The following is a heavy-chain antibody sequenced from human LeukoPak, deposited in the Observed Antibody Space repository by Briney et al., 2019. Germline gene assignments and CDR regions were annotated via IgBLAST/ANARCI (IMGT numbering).Heavy chain of an antibody. V-gene: IGHV3-7*05. CDR1: GFTLRNYW. J-gene: IGHJ5*01. CDR2: IKTDGSET. Sequence: GRCLRLSCAASGFTLRNYWMNWVRQPPGKGLEWVANIKTDGSETYYVDFVKGRFTISRDNAKNSVYLQMNSLRAEDTAIYYCARTGKFDSWGQGNLGTVSA. CDR3: ARTGKFDS.